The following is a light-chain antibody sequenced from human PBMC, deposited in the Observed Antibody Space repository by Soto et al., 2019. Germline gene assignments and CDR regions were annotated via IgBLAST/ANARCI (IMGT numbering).Light chain of an antibody. CDR1: TTDIDNHDG. Sequence: QSALTQPPSVSGSPGQSVTISCTATTTDIDNHDGVSWYQQAPGTAPKLIIYDVNNRPSGAPDRFSGSTSGNTASLTISGLQAEDETDYFCSLYSSNGSLIFGPGTKVT. J-gene: IGLJ1*01. V-gene: IGLV2-18*01. CDR3: SLYSSNGSLI. CDR2: DVN.